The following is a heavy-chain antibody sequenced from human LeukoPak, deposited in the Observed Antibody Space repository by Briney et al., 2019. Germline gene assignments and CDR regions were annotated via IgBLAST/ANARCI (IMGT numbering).Heavy chain of an antibody. J-gene: IGHJ5*02. Sequence: GESLKISCKGSGYNFASYLFGWVRQMPGNGLEWMGIIYPGDSNIRYSPSFEGQVTISADKSISTAYLQWSSLKASDTAMYYCARQTPRDRSGHNWFDHWGQGTLVTVSS. CDR3: ARQTPRDRSGHNWFDH. V-gene: IGHV5-51*01. CDR1: GYNFASYL. D-gene: IGHD3-22*01. CDR2: IYPGDSNI.